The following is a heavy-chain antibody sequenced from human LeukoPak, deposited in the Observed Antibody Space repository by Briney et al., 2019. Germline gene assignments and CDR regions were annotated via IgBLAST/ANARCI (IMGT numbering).Heavy chain of an antibody. Sequence: GGSLRLSCTVSGFTVSSNSMSWVRQAPGKGLEWVSFIYSGGSTQYSDSVKGRFTISRDNSKNTLYLQMNSLRAEDTAVYYCTRVGANYYGKFDYWGQGTLATVSS. CDR3: TRVGANYYGKFDY. V-gene: IGHV3-53*05. CDR1: GFTVSSNS. J-gene: IGHJ4*02. CDR2: IYSGGST. D-gene: IGHD4/OR15-4a*01.